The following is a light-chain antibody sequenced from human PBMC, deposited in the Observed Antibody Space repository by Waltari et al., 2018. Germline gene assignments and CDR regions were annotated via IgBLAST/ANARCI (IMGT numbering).Light chain of an antibody. CDR3: CSYAGSYTLV. V-gene: IGLV2-11*01. J-gene: IGLJ2*01. CDR2: DVS. CDR1: RRDVGGYHY. Sequence: QSALTPPRSVSGSPGQSVTISCPGTRRDVGGYHYVSWYQQHPGKAPKLMIYDVSKRPSGVPDRFSGSKSGNTASLTISGLQAEDEADYYCCSYAGSYTLVFGGGTKLTVL.